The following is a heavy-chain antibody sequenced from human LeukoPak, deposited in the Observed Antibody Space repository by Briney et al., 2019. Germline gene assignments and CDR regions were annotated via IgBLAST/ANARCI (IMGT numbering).Heavy chain of an antibody. Sequence: PSETLSLTCAVYGGSFSGYYWSWIRQPPGKGLEWIGEINLGGSTNYNPSLKSRVTISVDTSKNQFSLKLSSVTAADTAVYYCARGGEVTAMPPDYWGQGTLVTVSS. V-gene: IGHV4-34*01. CDR3: ARGGEVTAMPPDY. CDR1: GGSFSGYY. CDR2: INLGGST. D-gene: IGHD2-21*02. J-gene: IGHJ4*02.